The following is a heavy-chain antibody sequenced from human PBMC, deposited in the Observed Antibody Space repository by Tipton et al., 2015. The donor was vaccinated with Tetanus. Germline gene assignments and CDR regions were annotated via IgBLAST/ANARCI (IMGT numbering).Heavy chain of an antibody. CDR1: GASLRSGDYN. Sequence: TLSLTCSVSGASLRSGDYNWSWIRQPPGKGLEWLAYISDSGLTNSNYFLKSRITISRDTSKNQVSLRLNSVTAADTAVYFCARTPDYYYGMDVWGQGTTVTVSS. V-gene: IGHV4-61*08. J-gene: IGHJ6*02. CDR3: ARTPDYYYGMDV. CDR2: ISDSGLT.